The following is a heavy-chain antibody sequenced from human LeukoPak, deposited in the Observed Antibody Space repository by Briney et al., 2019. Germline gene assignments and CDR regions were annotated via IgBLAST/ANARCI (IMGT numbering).Heavy chain of an antibody. V-gene: IGHV1-46*01. J-gene: IGHJ4*02. CDR3: ARSYFRDARGGFDY. D-gene: IGHD2-8*01. Sequence: GASMKVSCKASGYTFFDFYMHWVRQAPGQGLEWMGIINPNDGRTTDAQKFQGRVSMTSDTSTSTCYVELSSLRSEDTAVYYCARSYFRDARGGFDYWGQGTLVTVSS. CDR2: INPNDGRT. CDR1: GYTFFDFY.